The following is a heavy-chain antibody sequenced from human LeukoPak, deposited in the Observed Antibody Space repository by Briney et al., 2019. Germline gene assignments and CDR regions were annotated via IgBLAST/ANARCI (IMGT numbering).Heavy chain of an antibody. J-gene: IGHJ4*02. D-gene: IGHD4-17*01. CDR3: TTRPIYGDYVYY. V-gene: IGHV3-15*01. Sequence: GESLRLSCAASGFTFSNAWMSWVHQAPGKGREWVGRIKSKTDGGSTDYAAPEKGRFTISRDDSKNTLYLQMTSLKTEDTAVYYCTTRPIYGDYVYYWGQGTLVTVSS. CDR2: IKSKTDGGST. CDR1: GFTFSNAW.